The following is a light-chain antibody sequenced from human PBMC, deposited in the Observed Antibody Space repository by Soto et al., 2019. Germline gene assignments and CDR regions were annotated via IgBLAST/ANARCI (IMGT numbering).Light chain of an antibody. V-gene: IGKV1D-12*01. CDR3: QQAYSFPIT. CDR2: GAS. CDR1: QDIASY. J-gene: IGKJ5*01. Sequence: DIQVTQSPSSVSASVGDRVTLTCLASQDIASYLAWYQHKPGRTPELLIHGASRLQSGVPARFSGSGSGTDFTLSINSLQPEDFATYYCQQAYSFPITFGQGTRLEI.